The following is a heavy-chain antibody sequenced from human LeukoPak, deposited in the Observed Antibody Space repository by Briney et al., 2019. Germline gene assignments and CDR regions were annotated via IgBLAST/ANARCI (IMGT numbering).Heavy chain of an antibody. D-gene: IGHD1-26*01. CDR1: GGSFSGYY. Sequence: SETLSLTCTGSGGSFSGYYWSWIRQPPGKGLEWIGYIYYTGSTKYNPSLKSRVTISLDTSKNQFSLKLSSLTAADTAVYYCASGSGSYFRSWGQGTMVTASS. CDR3: ASGSGSYFRS. J-gene: IGHJ3*01. V-gene: IGHV4-59*01. CDR2: IYYTGST.